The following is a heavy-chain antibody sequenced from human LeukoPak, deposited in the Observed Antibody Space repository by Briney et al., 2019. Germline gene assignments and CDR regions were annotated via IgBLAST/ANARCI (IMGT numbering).Heavy chain of an antibody. CDR1: GYTFTSYD. CDR3: ARVGYSSGWYTYFDY. Sequence: SVKVSCKASGYTFTSYDINWVRQAPGQGLEWMGGIIPIFGTANYAQKFQGRVTITADESTSTAYMELSSLRSEDTAVYYCARVGYSSGWYTYFDYWGQGTLVTVSS. D-gene: IGHD6-19*01. CDR2: IIPIFGTA. J-gene: IGHJ4*02. V-gene: IGHV1-69*13.